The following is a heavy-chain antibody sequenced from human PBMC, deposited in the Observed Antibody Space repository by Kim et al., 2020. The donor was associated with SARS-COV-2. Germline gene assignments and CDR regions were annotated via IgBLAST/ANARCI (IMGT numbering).Heavy chain of an antibody. CDR3: ARHEYYYDSSGYHPPPPFDY. J-gene: IGHJ4*02. D-gene: IGHD3-22*01. V-gene: IGHV7-4-1*02. CDR1: GYTFTSYA. Sequence: ASVKVSCKASGYTFTSYAMNWVRQAPGQGLEWMGWINTNTGNPTYAQGFTGRFVFSLDTSVSTAYLQISSLKAEDTAVYYCARHEYYYDSSGYHPPPPFDYWGQGTLVTVSS. CDR2: INTNTGNP.